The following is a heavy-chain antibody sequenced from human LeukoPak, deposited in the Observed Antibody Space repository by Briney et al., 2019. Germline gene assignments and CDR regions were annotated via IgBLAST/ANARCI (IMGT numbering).Heavy chain of an antibody. J-gene: IGHJ4*02. CDR2: INTDGTVT. CDR3: ATKQWLAPPPDS. Sequence: GGSLRLSCAASGFTVSKYWMLWVRQAPGKGLESVSRINTDGTVTTYADSVKGRFTASRDNADNTMFLQMNSVRDEDTAVYYCATKQWLAPPPDSWGQGTPVTVSS. CDR1: GFTVSKYW. V-gene: IGHV3-74*01. D-gene: IGHD6-19*01.